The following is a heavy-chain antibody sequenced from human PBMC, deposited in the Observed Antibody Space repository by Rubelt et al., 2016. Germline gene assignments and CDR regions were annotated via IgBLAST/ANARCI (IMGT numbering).Heavy chain of an antibody. J-gene: IGHJ3*02. CDR2: ISYSGST. Sequence: QVQLQESGPGLVKPSETLSLTCTVSGGSISVYYWSWIRQPPGKGLEWIGYISYSGSTNYNPALRSRVTISVDTSKNQFSLNRSSVTAADTALYYCARPGVGSGTYLHAFDIWGQGTMVTVSS. CDR3: ARPGVGSGTYLHAFDI. CDR1: GGSISVYY. V-gene: IGHV4-59*08. D-gene: IGHD1-26*01.